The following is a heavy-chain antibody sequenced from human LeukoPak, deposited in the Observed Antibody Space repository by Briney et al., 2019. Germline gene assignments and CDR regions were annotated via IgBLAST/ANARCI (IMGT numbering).Heavy chain of an antibody. CDR1: GGSFSGYY. D-gene: IGHD2-2*01. CDR3: ASLDCSSTSCYHFDY. CDR2: INHSGST. V-gene: IGHV4-34*01. Sequence: SETLSLTCAVYGGSFSGYYWSWIRQPPGKGRKWIGEINHSGSTNYNPSLKSRVTISVDTSKNQFSLKLSSVTAADTAVYYCASLDCSSTSCYHFDYWGQGTLVTVSS. J-gene: IGHJ4*02.